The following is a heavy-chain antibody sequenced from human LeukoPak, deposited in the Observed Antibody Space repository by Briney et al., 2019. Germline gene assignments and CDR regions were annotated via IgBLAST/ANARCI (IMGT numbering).Heavy chain of an antibody. J-gene: IGHJ4*02. Sequence: GGSLRLSCAASGITFSSHAMTWVRQAPGKGLEWVAAIRGNGATTDYADSVKGRLTISRDNSKSTLYLQMNSLRAEDTAVYYCAKDPYGGYYWGQGTLVTVSS. D-gene: IGHD5-12*01. V-gene: IGHV3-23*01. CDR1: GITFSSHA. CDR3: AKDPYGGYY. CDR2: IRGNGATT.